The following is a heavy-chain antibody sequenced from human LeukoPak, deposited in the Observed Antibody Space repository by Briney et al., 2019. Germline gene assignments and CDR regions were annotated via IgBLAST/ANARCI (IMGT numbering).Heavy chain of an antibody. CDR2: INPNSGGT. CDR3: ARGPMTGYSGYDALF. Sequence: ASVKVSCKDSGGTFNNFAISWVRQAPGQGLEWMGRINPNSGGTNYAQKFQGRVTMTRDTSISTAYMELSRLRSDDTAVYYCARGPMTGYSGYDALFWGQGTLVTVSS. V-gene: IGHV1-2*06. D-gene: IGHD5-12*01. J-gene: IGHJ4*02. CDR1: GGTFNNFA.